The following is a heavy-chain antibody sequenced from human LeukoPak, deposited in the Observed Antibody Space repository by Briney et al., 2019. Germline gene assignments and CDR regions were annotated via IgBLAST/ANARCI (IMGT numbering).Heavy chain of an antibody. CDR3: ARDKVGLTSNDAFDI. CDR1: GGSVSSGSYY. J-gene: IGHJ3*02. V-gene: IGHV4-61*01. CDR2: IYYSGST. Sequence: SETLSLTCTVSGGSVSSGSYYWSWIRQPPGKGLEWIGYIYYSGSTNYNPSLKSRVTISVDTSKNQFSLKLSSVTAADTAVYYCARDKVGLTSNDAFDIWGQGTMVTVSS. D-gene: IGHD2-2*01.